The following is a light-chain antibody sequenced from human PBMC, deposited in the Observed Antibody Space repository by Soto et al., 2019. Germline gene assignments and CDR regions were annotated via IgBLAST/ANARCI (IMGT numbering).Light chain of an antibody. CDR1: SSDFGGYNV. CDR2: AVS. J-gene: IGLJ1*01. V-gene: IGLV2-14*01. Sequence: QSALTQPASVSGSPGQSITISCTGTSSDFGGYNVVSWYQHRPGKAPKLMIYAVSNRPSGVSNRFSGSKAGNTASLTISGLQAEDEADYYCCSYTSYSPYVFGTGTKLSVL. CDR3: CSYTSYSPYV.